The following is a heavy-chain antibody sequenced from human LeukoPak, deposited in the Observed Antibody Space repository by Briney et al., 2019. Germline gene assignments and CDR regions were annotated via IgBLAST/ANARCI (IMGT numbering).Heavy chain of an antibody. V-gene: IGHV3-15*01. J-gene: IGHJ4*02. CDR1: GFTFSNAW. CDR3: TTDRPYYYDSSGYSSTSYYFDY. D-gene: IGHD3-22*01. CDR2: IKSKTDGGTT. Sequence: RGSLRLSCAASGFTFSNAWMSWVRQAPGKGLEWVGRIKSKTDGGTTDYAAPVNGRFTISRDDSKNTLYLQMNSLKTEDTAVYYCTTDRPYYYDSSGYSSTSYYFDYWGQGTLVTVSS.